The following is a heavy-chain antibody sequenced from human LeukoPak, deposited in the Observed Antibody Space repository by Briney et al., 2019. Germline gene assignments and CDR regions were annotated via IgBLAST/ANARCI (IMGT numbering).Heavy chain of an antibody. Sequence: ASVKVSCKVSGYTLTELSMHWVRQAPGKGLEWMGGFDPEEGESLYAQKFQGRVTMTEDTSTDTAYMELSSLRSEDTAVYYCTTDQGYSETNDWFDPWGQGTLVTVSS. CDR2: FDPEEGES. J-gene: IGHJ5*02. CDR3: TTDQGYSETNDWFDP. D-gene: IGHD2-2*02. CDR1: GYTLTELS. V-gene: IGHV1-24*01.